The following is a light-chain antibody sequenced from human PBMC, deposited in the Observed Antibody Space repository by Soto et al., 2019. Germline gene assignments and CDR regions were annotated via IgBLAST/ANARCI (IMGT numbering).Light chain of an antibody. CDR2: EVS. V-gene: IGLV2-14*01. J-gene: IGLJ3*02. Sequence: QSALTQPASVSGSPGQSITISCTGTSSDVGGYNYVSWYQQHPGKAPKLMIYEVSNRPSGVSNRFSGSKSGNTASLTISGLQAEDEADYYCSSYTISSTRVFGGGTKLTVL. CDR1: SSDVGGYNY. CDR3: SSYTISSTRV.